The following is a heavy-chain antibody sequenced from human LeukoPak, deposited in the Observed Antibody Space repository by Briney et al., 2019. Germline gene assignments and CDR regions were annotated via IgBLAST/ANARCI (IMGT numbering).Heavy chain of an antibody. CDR2: MNPNSGNT. J-gene: IGHJ5*02. Sequence: ASVNVSVTASVYTFTIYDINWVRQATGQGLEWMGWMNPNSGNTGYAQKFQGRVTMTRNTSISTAYMEMSSLRSEDTAVYYCARGHSPGWFDPWGQGTLVTVSS. CDR1: VYTFTIYD. D-gene: IGHD2-21*01. CDR3: ARGHSPGWFDP. V-gene: IGHV1-8*01.